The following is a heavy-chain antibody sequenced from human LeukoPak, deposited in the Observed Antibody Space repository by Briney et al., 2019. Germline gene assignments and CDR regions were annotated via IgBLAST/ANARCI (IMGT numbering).Heavy chain of an antibody. Sequence: PSETLSLTCTVSGGSISSYYWSWIRQPPGKGLEWIGYIYYSGSTNYNPSLKSRVTISVDTSKNQFSLKLNSVTAADTAVYYCARDGRPLVAAAGRMDWFDPWGQGTLVTVSS. CDR2: IYYSGST. V-gene: IGHV4-59*12. CDR1: GGSISSYY. CDR3: ARDGRPLVAAAGRMDWFDP. D-gene: IGHD6-13*01. J-gene: IGHJ5*02.